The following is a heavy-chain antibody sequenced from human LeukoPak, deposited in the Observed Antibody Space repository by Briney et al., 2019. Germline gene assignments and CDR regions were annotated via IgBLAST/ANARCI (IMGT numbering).Heavy chain of an antibody. V-gene: IGHV4-4*07. D-gene: IGHD2-15*01. CDR3: ARLETGSVVVIAAAQWYFDL. J-gene: IGHJ2*01. Sequence: PSETLSLTCTVSGGSISSYYWSWIRQPAGKGLEWIGRIYTSGSTNYNPSLKSRVTMSVDTSKNQFSLKLSSVTAADTAVYYCARLETGSVVVIAAAQWYFDLWGRGTLVTVSS. CDR2: IYTSGST. CDR1: GGSISSYY.